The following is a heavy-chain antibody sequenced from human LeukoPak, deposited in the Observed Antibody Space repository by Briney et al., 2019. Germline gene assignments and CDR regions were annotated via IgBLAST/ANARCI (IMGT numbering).Heavy chain of an antibody. J-gene: IGHJ6*03. V-gene: IGHV4-4*07. CDR3: ARHGDSSNWPPYYYYYMDV. CDR1: GDSISSYY. CDR2: IYTSGST. D-gene: IGHD6-13*01. Sequence: SETLSLTCTVSGDSISSYYWSWIRQPAGKGLEWIGRIYTSGSTNYNPSLKSRVTISVDTSKNQFSLKLSSVTAADTAVYYCARHGDSSNWPPYYYYYMDVWGKGTTVTVSS.